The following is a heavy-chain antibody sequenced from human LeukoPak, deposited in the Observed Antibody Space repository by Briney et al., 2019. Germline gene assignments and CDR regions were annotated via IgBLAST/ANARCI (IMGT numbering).Heavy chain of an antibody. CDR3: AIRTSGAFDF. Sequence: GGSLRLSCAASGFTYRNYAMTWVRQAPGKGLEWVSSIPSSGDGTYYADSVKGRFTISRDNSKNMLYLQMNSLRAEDTAVYYCAIRTSGAFDFWDQGTLVTVSS. D-gene: IGHD5-12*01. CDR2: IPSSGDGT. V-gene: IGHV3-23*01. CDR1: GFTYRNYA. J-gene: IGHJ4*02.